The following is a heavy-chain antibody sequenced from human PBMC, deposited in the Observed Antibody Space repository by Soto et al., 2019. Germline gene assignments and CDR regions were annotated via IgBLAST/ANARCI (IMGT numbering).Heavy chain of an antibody. V-gene: IGHV2-5*02. CDR3: AAAVVESAFDF. Sequence: QITLKESGPTLVKPTQTLTLTCTFSGFSLSTTGVGVGWVRQPPGKALEWLTLIYWDDDKRHSPSLKNRLTIIKDTSKNQVVLTMTNVDPVDTATYYCAAAVVESAFDFWGQGTMVTVSS. CDR2: IYWDDDK. CDR1: GFSLSTTGVG. D-gene: IGHD2-15*01. J-gene: IGHJ3*01.